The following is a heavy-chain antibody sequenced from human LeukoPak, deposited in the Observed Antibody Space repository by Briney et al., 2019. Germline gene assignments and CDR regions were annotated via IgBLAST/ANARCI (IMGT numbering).Heavy chain of an antibody. J-gene: IGHJ6*03. Sequence: ASVRVSCKASGGTFSSYAINWVRQATGQGLEWMGWMNPNSGNTGYAQKFQGRVTITRNTSISTAYMELSSLRSEDTAVYYCARGSAASYYYYYMDVWGKGTTVTVSS. CDR2: MNPNSGNT. D-gene: IGHD2-15*01. CDR1: GGTFSSYA. V-gene: IGHV1-8*03. CDR3: ARGSAASYYYYYMDV.